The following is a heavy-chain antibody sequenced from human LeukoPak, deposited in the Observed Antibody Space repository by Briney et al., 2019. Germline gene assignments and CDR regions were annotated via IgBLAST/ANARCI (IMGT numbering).Heavy chain of an antibody. CDR1: GYRFTNNW. CDR2: IYPSDSDT. CDR3: ARRGDSVYDYFDY. D-gene: IGHD5/OR15-5a*01. J-gene: IGHJ4*02. V-gene: IGHV5-51*01. Sequence: GESLQISCKGSGYRFTNNWIVGVRQLPGKGLEGVVIIYPSDSDTRYSPSFQGQVTISADKSISTAQLKWSSLKASDTAMYYCARRGDSVYDYFDYWGQGNLVTASS.